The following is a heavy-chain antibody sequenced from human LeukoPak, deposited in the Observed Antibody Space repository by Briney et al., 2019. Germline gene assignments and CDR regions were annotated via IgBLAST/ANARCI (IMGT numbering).Heavy chain of an antibody. J-gene: IGHJ3*02. CDR3: AKGNLGVVVPAGRRENAFDI. CDR2: ISGSGGST. Sequence: PGGSLRLSCAASGFSVSSNYMSWVRQAPGKGLEWVSAISGSGGSTYYADSVKGRFTISRDNSKNTLYLQMNSLRAEDTAVYYCAKGNLGVVVPAGRRENAFDIWGQGTMVTVSS. CDR1: GFSVSSNY. D-gene: IGHD2-2*01. V-gene: IGHV3-23*01.